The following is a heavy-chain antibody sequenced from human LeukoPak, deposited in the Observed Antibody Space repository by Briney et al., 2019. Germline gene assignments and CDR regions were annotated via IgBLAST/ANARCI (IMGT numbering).Heavy chain of an antibody. Sequence: ASVKVSCKASGYTFTAYYMHWVRQAPGQGLELMGWINPKSGATNFAQKFQGRVTMTRDTSISTAYMELSRLRSDDTAVYYCARDLGTNSSGWYGYYSGHGTLVTVSS. J-gene: IGHJ4*01. CDR1: GYTFTAYY. CDR3: ARDLGTNSSGWYGYY. V-gene: IGHV1-2*02. CDR2: INPKSGAT. D-gene: IGHD6-19*01.